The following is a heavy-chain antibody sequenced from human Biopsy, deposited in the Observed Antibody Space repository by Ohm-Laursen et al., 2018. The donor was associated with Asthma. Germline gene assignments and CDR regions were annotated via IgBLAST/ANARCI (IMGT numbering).Heavy chain of an antibody. CDR3: ARTTYGDDGFDP. J-gene: IGHJ5*02. Sequence: TLSLTCIVSGGSINIGDYYWSWIRQHPVKGLEWIGYIYYSGSTYYNPSLKSRVSISLDTSKNQFSLSLTSVTAADTAVYYCARTTYGDDGFDPWGQGTLVTASS. CDR2: IYYSGST. CDR1: GGSINIGDYY. V-gene: IGHV4-31*03. D-gene: IGHD4-17*01.